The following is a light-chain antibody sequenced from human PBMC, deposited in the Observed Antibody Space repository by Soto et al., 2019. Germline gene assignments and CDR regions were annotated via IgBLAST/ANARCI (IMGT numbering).Light chain of an antibody. CDR2: EVT. J-gene: IGLJ1*01. V-gene: IGLV2-8*01. CDR3: SSYVGSNNYV. CDR1: SSDVGRYHY. Sequence: QSVLTQPPSASGSPGQSVTISCIGTSSDVGRYHYVSWYQHHPGKAPKLIIYEVTKRPSGVPDRFSGSKSANTASLTVSGLQADDEADYYCSSYVGSNNYVFGTGTKLTVL.